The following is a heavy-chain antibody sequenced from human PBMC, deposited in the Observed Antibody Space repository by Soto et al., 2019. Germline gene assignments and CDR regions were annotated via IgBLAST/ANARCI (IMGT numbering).Heavy chain of an antibody. CDR3: ARVTVVAATPFNWFDP. Sequence: PSETLSLTCTVSGGSISSGGYYWSWIRQHPGKGLEWIGYIYYSGSTYYNPSLKSRVTISVDTSKNQFSLKLRSVTAADTAVYYCARVTVVAATPFNWFDPWGQGTRVTVSS. V-gene: IGHV4-31*03. CDR2: IYYSGST. D-gene: IGHD2-15*01. J-gene: IGHJ5*02. CDR1: GGSISSGGYY.